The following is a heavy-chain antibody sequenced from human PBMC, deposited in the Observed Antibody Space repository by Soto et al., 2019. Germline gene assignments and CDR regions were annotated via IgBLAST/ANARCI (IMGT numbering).Heavy chain of an antibody. J-gene: IGHJ5*02. CDR3: ARVQGIAAADHYNWCDP. D-gene: IGHD6-13*01. Sequence: ASVKVSCKASGYTFSSYVISWVRQAPGQGLEWMGWISAYNGNTKYAQKLQGRVTMTTDTSTSTAYMELRSLRSDDTAVYYCARVQGIAAADHYNWCDPWGQGTLVTVSS. CDR2: ISAYNGNT. CDR1: GYTFSSYV. V-gene: IGHV1-18*01.